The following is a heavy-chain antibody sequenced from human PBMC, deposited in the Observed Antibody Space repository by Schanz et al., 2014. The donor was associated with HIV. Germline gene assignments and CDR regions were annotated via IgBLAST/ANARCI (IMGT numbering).Heavy chain of an antibody. Sequence: QVQLVESGGGLVKPGGSLRLSCAASGFTFSDYYMTWIRQAPGKGLEWVSYMSSSGTTIYYADSVKGRFTISRDNANNSLYLQMNSLRAEDTAVYFCAKDQGYDFWSGYYNYYGMDVWGQGTTVTVSS. CDR2: MSSSGTTI. CDR3: AKDQGYDFWSGYYNYYGMDV. D-gene: IGHD3-3*01. J-gene: IGHJ6*02. V-gene: IGHV3-11*01. CDR1: GFTFSDYY.